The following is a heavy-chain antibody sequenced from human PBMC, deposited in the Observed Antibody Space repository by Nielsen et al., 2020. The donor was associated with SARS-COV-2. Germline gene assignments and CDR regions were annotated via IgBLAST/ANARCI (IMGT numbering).Heavy chain of an antibody. J-gene: IGHJ2*01. Sequence: WVRQAPGQGLEWMGGIIPIFGTANYAQKFQGRVTITADGSTSTAYMELSSLRSEDTAVYYCARSDVVVPDKGGDWYFDLWGRGTLVTVSS. V-gene: IGHV1-69*01. D-gene: IGHD2-2*01. CDR3: ARSDVVVPDKGGDWYFDL. CDR2: IIPIFGTA.